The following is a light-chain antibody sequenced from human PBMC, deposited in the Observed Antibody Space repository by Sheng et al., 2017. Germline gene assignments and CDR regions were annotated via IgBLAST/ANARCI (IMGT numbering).Light chain of an antibody. V-gene: IGKV3-11*01. CDR2: DAS. J-gene: IGKJ4*01. CDR1: QSVSSY. Sequence: EIVLTQSPATLSLSPGERATLSCRASQSVSSYLAWYQQKPGQAPRLLIYDASTRATGIPDRFSGSGSGTDFTLTISALEPEDSAVYYCQQRDRWPLTFGGGTKVELK. CDR3: QQRDRWPLT.